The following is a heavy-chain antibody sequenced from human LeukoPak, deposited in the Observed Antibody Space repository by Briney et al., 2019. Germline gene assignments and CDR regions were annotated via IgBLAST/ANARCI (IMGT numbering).Heavy chain of an antibody. CDR3: ARAYDSSGYWPGYFHH. D-gene: IGHD3-22*01. Sequence: GESLKISCAASGFAVSNNYMSWVRQAPGKGMEWVSIIYGGGSTHYADSVNGLFTISRHNSKNTLFLQMNSLRTEDTAVYYCARAYDSSGYWPGYFHHWGQGTLVTVSS. CDR1: GFAVSNNY. CDR2: IYGGGST. J-gene: IGHJ1*01. V-gene: IGHV3-53*04.